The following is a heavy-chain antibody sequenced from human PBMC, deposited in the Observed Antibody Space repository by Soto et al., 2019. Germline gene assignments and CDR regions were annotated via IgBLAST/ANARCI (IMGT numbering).Heavy chain of an antibody. Sequence: QVQLVESGGGVVQPGRSLRLSCAASGFTFSSYGMHWVRQAPGKGLEWVAVISYDGSNKYYADSMKGRFTISRDNSKNTLYLQMNSLRAEDTAVYYCAKPLSVTYYYYGMDVWGQGTTVTVSS. CDR3: AKPLSVTYYYYGMDV. V-gene: IGHV3-30*18. D-gene: IGHD3-10*01. J-gene: IGHJ6*02. CDR1: GFTFSSYG. CDR2: ISYDGSNK.